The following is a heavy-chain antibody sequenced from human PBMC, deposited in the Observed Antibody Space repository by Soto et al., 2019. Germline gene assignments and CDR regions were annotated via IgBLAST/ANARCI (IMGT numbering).Heavy chain of an antibody. D-gene: IGHD1-20*01. CDR2: VNGGSGPT. CDR3: AKDRQPDGIWSFDY. CDR1: GFTFRTYT. V-gene: IGHV3-23*01. Sequence: EVQLLESGGHLVQPGGSLRLSCAASGFTFRTYTMDWVRQAPGKGLEWVSAVNGGSGPTYYADSVKGRFTISRDNSRNMLFLQMNSLRVEDTALYYCAKDRQPDGIWSFDYWGRGTLVTVSS. J-gene: IGHJ4*02.